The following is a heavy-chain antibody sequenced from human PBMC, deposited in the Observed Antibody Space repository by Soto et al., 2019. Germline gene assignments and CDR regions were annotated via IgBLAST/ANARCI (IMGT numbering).Heavy chain of an antibody. Sequence: GGSLRLTCAASGFTFSSYAMSWVRQAPGKGLEWVSGISGSGGSTYYADSVKGRITISRDNSKNTLYLQMNSLRAEDTAVYYCAKERLRQQLVLVVGYWGQGTLVTVSS. CDR2: ISGSGGST. CDR1: GFTFSSYA. J-gene: IGHJ4*02. V-gene: IGHV3-23*01. CDR3: AKERLRQQLVLVVGY. D-gene: IGHD6-13*01.